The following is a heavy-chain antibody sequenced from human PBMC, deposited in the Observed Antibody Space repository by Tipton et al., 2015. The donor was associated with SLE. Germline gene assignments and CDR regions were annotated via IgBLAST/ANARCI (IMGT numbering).Heavy chain of an antibody. V-gene: IGHV4-59*01. CDR2: IYYSGST. J-gene: IGHJ3*02. D-gene: IGHD6-6*01. CDR3: ANSYSSSGVAFDI. Sequence: TLSLTCTVSGGSISSYYWSWIRQPPGKGLEWIGYIYYSGSTNYNPSLKSRVTISVDTSKNQFSLKLSSVTAADTAVYYCANSYSSSGVAFDIWGQGTMVTVSS. CDR1: GGSISSYY.